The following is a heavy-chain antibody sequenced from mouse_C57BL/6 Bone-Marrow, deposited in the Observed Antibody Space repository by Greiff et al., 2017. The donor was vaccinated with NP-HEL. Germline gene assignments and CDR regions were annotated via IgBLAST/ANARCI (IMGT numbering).Heavy chain of an antibody. V-gene: IGHV1-55*01. Sequence: QVQLQQPGAELVKPGASVKMSCKASGYTFTSYWITWVKQRPGQGLEWIGDIYPGSGSTNYNEKFKSKATLTVDTSSSTAYMQLSSLTSEDSAVYYCSFITTVVASFDYWGQGTTLTVSS. CDR3: SFITTVVASFDY. CDR2: IYPGSGST. J-gene: IGHJ2*01. CDR1: GYTFTSYW. D-gene: IGHD1-1*01.